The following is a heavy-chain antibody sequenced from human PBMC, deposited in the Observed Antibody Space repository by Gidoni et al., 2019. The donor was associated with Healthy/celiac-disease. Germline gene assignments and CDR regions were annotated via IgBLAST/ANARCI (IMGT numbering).Heavy chain of an antibody. D-gene: IGHD6-19*01. CDR3: ARDKWQVPFDY. Sequence: EVQLVESGGGLVQPGGSLRLSCAASGFTFSSYEMNWVRQAPGKGLEGVSYISSSGSTIYYADSVKGRFTISRDNAKNSLYLQMNSLRAEDTAVYYCARDKWQVPFDYWGQGTLVTVSS. J-gene: IGHJ4*02. CDR1: GFTFSSYE. V-gene: IGHV3-48*03. CDR2: ISSSGSTI.